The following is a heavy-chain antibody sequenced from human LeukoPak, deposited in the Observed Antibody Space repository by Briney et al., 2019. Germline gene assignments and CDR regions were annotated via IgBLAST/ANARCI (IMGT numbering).Heavy chain of an antibody. CDR3: ARFVDYYGSGSYCNVFDY. V-gene: IGHV1-2*02. CDR1: GYTFTGYY. D-gene: IGHD3-10*01. CDR2: INPNSGGT. Sequence: ASVKVSCKASGYTFTGYYMHWVRQAPGQGLEWMGWINPNSGGTNYAQKFQGRVTMTRDTSISTAYMELSRLRSDDTAVYYCARFVDYYGSGSYCNVFDYWGQGTLVTVSS. J-gene: IGHJ4*02.